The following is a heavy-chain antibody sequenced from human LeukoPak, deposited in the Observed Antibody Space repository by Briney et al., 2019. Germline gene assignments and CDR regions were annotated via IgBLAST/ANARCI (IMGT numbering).Heavy chain of an antibody. V-gene: IGHV3-23*01. D-gene: IGHD3-22*01. CDR2: ISGSGDNT. CDR3: AKGSYYDSSGSFYFDY. J-gene: IGHJ4*02. CDR1: GFTFSSYG. Sequence: GGSLRLSCAASGFTFSSYGMHWVRQAPGKGLEWVSGISGSGDNTYYADSVKGRFTISRDNSENTLYVQVNSLGTEDTAAYYCAKGSYYDSSGSFYFDYWGQGTLVTVSS.